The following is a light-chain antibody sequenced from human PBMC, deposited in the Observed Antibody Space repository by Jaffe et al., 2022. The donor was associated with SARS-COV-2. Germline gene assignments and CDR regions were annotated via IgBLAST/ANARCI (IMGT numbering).Light chain of an antibody. Sequence: ATQMTQSPSSLPASVGDRVTITCRASQDIRSDLGWYQQKPGRAPKLLIYAASSLHSGIPSRFSGSGSGTNFTLTISSLQPEDFATYYCLQDSNYPWTFGLGTKVDIK. CDR2: AAS. J-gene: IGKJ1*01. CDR1: QDIRSD. CDR3: LQDSNYPWT. V-gene: IGKV1-6*01.